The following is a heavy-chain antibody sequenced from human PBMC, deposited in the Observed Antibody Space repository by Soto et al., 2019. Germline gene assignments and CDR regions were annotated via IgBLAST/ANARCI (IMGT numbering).Heavy chain of an antibody. V-gene: IGHV4-59*01. CDR3: ARSDYYGSGSYSYYFDY. D-gene: IGHD3-10*01. Sequence: SETLSLTCTVSGGSISSYYWSWIRQPPGKGLEWIGYIYYSGSTNYNPSLKSRVTISVDTSKNQFSLKLSSVTAADTAVYYCARSDYYGSGSYSYYFDYWGQGTLVTVSS. CDR1: GGSISSYY. CDR2: IYYSGST. J-gene: IGHJ4*02.